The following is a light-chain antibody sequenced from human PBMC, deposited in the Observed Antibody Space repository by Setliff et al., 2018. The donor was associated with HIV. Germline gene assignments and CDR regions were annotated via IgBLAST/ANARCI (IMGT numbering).Light chain of an antibody. CDR1: SSNIGSNT. V-gene: IGLV1-44*01. CDR2: KND. CDR3: AAWDDSLHGSYV. J-gene: IGLJ1*01. Sequence: QSVLTQPPSASATPGQRVTISCSGSSSNIGSNTVTWYQQLPGTAPKLLIYKNDQRPSGVPDRFSGSKSGTSASLAISGLQSGDEADYYCAAWDDSLHGSYVFGAGTKVTVL.